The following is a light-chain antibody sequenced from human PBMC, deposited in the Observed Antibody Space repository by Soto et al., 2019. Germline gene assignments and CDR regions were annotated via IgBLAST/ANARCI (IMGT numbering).Light chain of an antibody. CDR2: KAS. CDR1: QSISTW. CDR3: QQYTNRWT. Sequence: DILMTQFPSTLSASVGDRVTITCRASQSISTWLAWYQQKPGKAPKLLIYKASSLESGVPSRFSGSGSGTEFTLTISSLQPDDFATYYCQQYTNRWTFGQGTKV. J-gene: IGKJ1*01. V-gene: IGKV1-5*03.